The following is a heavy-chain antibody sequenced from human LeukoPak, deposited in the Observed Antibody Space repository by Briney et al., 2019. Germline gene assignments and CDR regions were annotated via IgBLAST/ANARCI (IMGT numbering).Heavy chain of an antibody. J-gene: IGHJ5*02. CDR2: ILVTGST. CDR1: GASISSYY. V-gene: IGHV4-4*07. D-gene: IGHD1-7*01. CDR3: ARDSGTTGEINFDP. Sequence: SETLSLTCTVSGASISSYYWSWIRPPAGEALGWIGRILVTGSTTYNPSLESRVTMSLDPSTNHSSLKLRCVTAADTAVNYCARDSGTTGEINFDPWGQGTLVTVSS.